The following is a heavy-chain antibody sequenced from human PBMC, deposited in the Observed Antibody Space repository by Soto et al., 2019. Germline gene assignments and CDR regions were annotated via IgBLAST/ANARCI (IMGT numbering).Heavy chain of an antibody. D-gene: IGHD3-22*01. J-gene: IGHJ4*02. CDR3: ARGLRNYYDRSGLHY. CDR1: VFTFSNYE. V-gene: IGHV3-48*03. Sequence: LXLSCAASVFTFSNYEMNWVRQAPGKGLEWVSYISYTGSTIYYADSVRGRFTISRDNSKNSLYLQMNSLRAEDTAVYYCARGLRNYYDRSGLHYWGQGTLVTVYS. CDR2: ISYTGSTI.